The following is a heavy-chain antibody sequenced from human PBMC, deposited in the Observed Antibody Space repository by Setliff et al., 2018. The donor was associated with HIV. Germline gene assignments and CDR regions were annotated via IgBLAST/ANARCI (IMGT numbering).Heavy chain of an antibody. CDR1: GDSISSSNW. J-gene: IGHJ4*02. CDR3: ARGLVGVSRTGLAY. CDR2: IYHSGST. Sequence: SETLSLTCAVSGDSISSSNWWSWVRQPPGKGLEWIGEIYHSGSTNYNPSLKSRVTISVDTSKNQFSLKLSSVTAADTAVYYCARGLVGVSRTGLAYWGQGILVTVSS. V-gene: IGHV4-4*02. D-gene: IGHD1-26*01.